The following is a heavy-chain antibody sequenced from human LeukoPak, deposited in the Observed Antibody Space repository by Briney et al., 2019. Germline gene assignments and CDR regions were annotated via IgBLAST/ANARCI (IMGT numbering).Heavy chain of an antibody. CDR3: ARAGAEVDGYFDH. V-gene: IGHV4-4*02. Sequence: SGTLSLTCAVSSGSISSSNWWSWVRQPPGKGLEWIGEIYHSGSTNYNPSLKSRVTISVDTSKNQFSLKLSSVTAADTAVYYCARAGAEVDGYFDHWGQGTLVTVSS. D-gene: IGHD3-10*01. CDR1: SGSISSSNW. CDR2: IYHSGST. J-gene: IGHJ4*02.